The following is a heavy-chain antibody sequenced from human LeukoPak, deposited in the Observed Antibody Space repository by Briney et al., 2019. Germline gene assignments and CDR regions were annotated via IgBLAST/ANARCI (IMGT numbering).Heavy chain of an antibody. V-gene: IGHV3-7*01. J-gene: IGHJ4*02. CDR2: IKQDGSEK. CDR3: ARDTVNYYDSSGYYY. Sequence: GGSLRLSCAASGFTFSNAWMSWVRQAPGKGLEWVANIKQDGSEKYYVDSVKGRFTISRDNAKNSLYLQMNSLRAEDTAVYYCARDTVNYYDSSGYYYWGQGTLVTVSS. CDR1: GFTFSNAW. D-gene: IGHD3-22*01.